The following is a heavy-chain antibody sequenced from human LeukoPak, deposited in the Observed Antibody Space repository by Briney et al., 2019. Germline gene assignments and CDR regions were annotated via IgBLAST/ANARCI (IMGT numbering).Heavy chain of an antibody. J-gene: IGHJ5*02. D-gene: IGHD3-3*01. CDR1: GGSFSGYY. Sequence: SETLSLTCAVYGGSFSGYYWSWIRQPPGKGLEWIGEINHSGSTNYNPSLKSRVTISVDTSKYQFSLKLSSVTAADTAVYYCARGGANYDFWSGYYRGIWFDPWGQGTLVTVSS. CDR2: INHSGST. V-gene: IGHV4-34*01. CDR3: ARGGANYDFWSGYYRGIWFDP.